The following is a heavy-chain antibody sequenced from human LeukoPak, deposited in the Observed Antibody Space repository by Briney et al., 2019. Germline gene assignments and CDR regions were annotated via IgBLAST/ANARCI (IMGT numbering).Heavy chain of an antibody. V-gene: IGHV4-38-2*02. D-gene: IGHD4-17*01. CDR3: ARDGRDGDYYAGDFDY. Sequence: PSETLSLTCTVSGYSISSGYYWGCIRQPPGKGLEWIGIIYHSGSTYYNPSLKSQVTMSVDTSKNQCSLKLSSVTAADTGVYYCARDGRDGDYYAGDFDYWGQGTLVTVSS. CDR2: IYHSGST. CDR1: GYSISSGYY. J-gene: IGHJ4*02.